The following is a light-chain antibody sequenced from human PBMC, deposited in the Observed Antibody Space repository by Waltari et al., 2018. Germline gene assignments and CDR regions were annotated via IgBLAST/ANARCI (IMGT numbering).Light chain of an antibody. Sequence: DIVMTQSPLSLPVTPGEPASIAGRSSQSLLHSKGYNYLDWYLQKPGQSPQLMIYLGANRASGVPDRFSGSGSGTDFTLNISRVEAEDVGVYYCMQALQIPPTFGGGTKVEI. V-gene: IGKV2-28*01. CDR1: QSLLHSKGYNY. J-gene: IGKJ4*01. CDR2: LGA. CDR3: MQALQIPPT.